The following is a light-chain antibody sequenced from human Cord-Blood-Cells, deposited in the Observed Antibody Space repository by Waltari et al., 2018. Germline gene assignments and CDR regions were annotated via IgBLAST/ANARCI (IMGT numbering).Light chain of an antibody. J-gene: IGKJ4*01. CDR1: QRVLYSSNNKNY. CDR2: WAS. V-gene: IGKV4-1*01. CDR3: QQDYSTPLT. Sequence: DILMSQFTHPLAVSLGDRDASHCKCSQRVLYSSNNKNYLAWYQQKPGQPPKLPIYWASTRESGVAVRFSGSGSGTDFTLTISSLQAEDVAVYYCQQDYSTPLTFGGGTKVESK.